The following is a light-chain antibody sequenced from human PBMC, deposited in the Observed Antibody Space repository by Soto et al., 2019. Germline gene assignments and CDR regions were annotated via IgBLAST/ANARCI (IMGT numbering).Light chain of an antibody. CDR3: QQYNIYSWT. V-gene: IGKV1-5*03. CDR2: KAS. CDR1: ESIRTW. Sequence: DIQMTQSPSTLSASAGDRVTITCRASESIRTWLAWYQQKPGKAPNLLIYKASSLESGVPSRFSGSGSGTEFTLTISSLQPDDFATYYCQQYNIYSWTFGQGTKVDIK. J-gene: IGKJ1*01.